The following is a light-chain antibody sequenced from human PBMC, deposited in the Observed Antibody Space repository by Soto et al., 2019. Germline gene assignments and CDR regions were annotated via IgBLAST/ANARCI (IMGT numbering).Light chain of an antibody. CDR1: KSISSW. V-gene: IGKV1-5*03. J-gene: IGKJ1*01. CDR2: KAS. CDR3: QQYNSYPWT. Sequence: DIQMTQSPSTLSASVGDRVTITCRASKSISSWLAWCQQNPGKAPKLLIYKASSLESGVPARFSGSASGKEFTLTISSLPPDYFATYYCQQYNSYPWTVGQGTKVEIK.